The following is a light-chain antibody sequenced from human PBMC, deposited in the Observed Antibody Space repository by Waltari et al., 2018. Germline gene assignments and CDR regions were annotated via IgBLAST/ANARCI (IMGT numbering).Light chain of an antibody. CDR3: QQRNNYPIT. Sequence: DIQLTQSLSSLSAFVGDSVIISCRASQGISTHLAWYQQKPGTAPKLLIYTASTLQSGVPSRFSGSGSATEFTLTISSLQPEDFAAYYCQQRNNYPITFGQGTRLEI. CDR2: TAS. CDR1: QGISTH. V-gene: IGKV1-9*01. J-gene: IGKJ5*01.